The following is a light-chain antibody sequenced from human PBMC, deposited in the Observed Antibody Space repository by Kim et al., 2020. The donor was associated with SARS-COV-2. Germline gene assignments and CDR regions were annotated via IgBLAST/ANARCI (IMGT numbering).Light chain of an antibody. CDR3: QQYNSYPWT. CDR2: KAS. V-gene: IGKV1-5*03. CDR1: QSISSW. Sequence: DIQMTQSPSTLSASVGDRVTITCRASQSISSWLAWYQQKPGKTPNLLIYKASSLETRVPSRFSGSGSGTEFTLTISSLQPDGFATYYCQQYNSYPWTFGQGTKVDIK. J-gene: IGKJ1*01.